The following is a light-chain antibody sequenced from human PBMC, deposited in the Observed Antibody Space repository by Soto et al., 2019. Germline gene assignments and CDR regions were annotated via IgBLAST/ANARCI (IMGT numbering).Light chain of an antibody. CDR3: DQYDGN. CDR2: DAS. V-gene: IGKV1-5*01. J-gene: IGKJ3*01. CDR1: QNINNW. Sequence: DIQLTQSPSTLSASVGVRVTLACRASQNINNWLAWYQQKPGKAPTVLIYDASSLEGGVPSRFNGSGSGTEFTLTIRSLQPDDFATYYCDQYDGNFGPGTKVDL.